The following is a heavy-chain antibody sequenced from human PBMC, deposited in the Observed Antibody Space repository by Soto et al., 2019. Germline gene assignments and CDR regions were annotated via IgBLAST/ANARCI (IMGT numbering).Heavy chain of an antibody. D-gene: IGHD2-21*01. CDR3: ARDGVIEQDYYYYGMDV. CDR2: INAGNGNT. V-gene: IGHV1-3*05. CDR1: GYTFTSYA. J-gene: IGHJ6*02. Sequence: QVQLVQSGAEEKKPGASVKVSCKASGYTFTSYAMHWVRQAPGQRLEWMGWINAGNGNTKYSQKFQGRVTITRDTSASTAYMELSSLRSEDTAVYYCARDGVIEQDYYYYGMDVWGQGTTVTVSS.